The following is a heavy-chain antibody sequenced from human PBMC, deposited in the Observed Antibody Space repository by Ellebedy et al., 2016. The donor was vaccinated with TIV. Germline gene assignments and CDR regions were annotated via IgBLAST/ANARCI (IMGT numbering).Heavy chain of an antibody. V-gene: IGHV3-30*07. D-gene: IGHD6-19*01. CDR3: ARDHPALIAVADY. Sequence: FTFSRDNSKNTLYLQMNSLRAEDTAVYYCARDHPALIAVADYWGQGTLVTVSS. J-gene: IGHJ4*02.